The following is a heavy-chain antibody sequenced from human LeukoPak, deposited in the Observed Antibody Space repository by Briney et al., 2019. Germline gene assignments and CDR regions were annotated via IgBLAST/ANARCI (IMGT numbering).Heavy chain of an antibody. J-gene: IGHJ3*02. CDR2: INHSGST. CDR1: GGSFSGYY. Sequence: PSETLSLTCAVYGGSFSGYYWSWIRQPPGKGLEWIGEINHSGSTNYNPSLKSRVTISVDTSKNQFSLKLSSVTAADTAVYYCASGGPYYYDSSGYHNAFDIWGQGTMITVSS. D-gene: IGHD3-22*01. V-gene: IGHV4-34*01. CDR3: ASGGPYYYDSSGYHNAFDI.